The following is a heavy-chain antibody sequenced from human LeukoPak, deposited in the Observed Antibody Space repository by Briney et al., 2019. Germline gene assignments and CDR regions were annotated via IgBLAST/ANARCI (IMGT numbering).Heavy chain of an antibody. CDR2: ISYDGNNK. Sequence: GGSLRLSCAASGFTFSSYGMHWVRQAPGKGLEWVTVISYDGNNKYYADSVKGRFTVSRDNSETTLYLEMNSLRAEDTAVYYCATFTSGWSLGYWGQGTLVTVSS. V-gene: IGHV3-30*03. CDR1: GFTFSSYG. D-gene: IGHD6-19*01. J-gene: IGHJ4*02. CDR3: ATFTSGWSLGY.